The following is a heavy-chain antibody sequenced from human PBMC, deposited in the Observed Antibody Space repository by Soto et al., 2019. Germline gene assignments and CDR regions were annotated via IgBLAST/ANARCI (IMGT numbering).Heavy chain of an antibody. D-gene: IGHD1-26*01. Sequence: GGSLRLSCAASGFIFSNYGMHWVRQAPGKGLEWVSVIWDDGSNKYYADSVKGRFTISRDNSQNTLYLQMNSLRAEDTAVYYCARHTESGSYFVSDSWGQGTLVTVSS. V-gene: IGHV3-33*01. CDR3: ARHTESGSYFVSDS. J-gene: IGHJ4*02. CDR1: GFIFSNYG. CDR2: IWDDGSNK.